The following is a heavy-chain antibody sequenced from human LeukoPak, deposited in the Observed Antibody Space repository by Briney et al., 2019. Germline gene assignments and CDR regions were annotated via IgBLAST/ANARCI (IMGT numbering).Heavy chain of an antibody. Sequence: GASVKVSCKASGYTFTSYAMNWVRQAPGQGLEWMGWISAYNGNTNYAQKLQGRVTMTTDTSTSTAYMELRSLRSDDTAVYYCARETHPFYYYGSGINKPLQHWGQGTLVTVSS. CDR2: ISAYNGNT. V-gene: IGHV1-18*01. CDR3: ARETHPFYYYGSGINKPLQH. CDR1: GYTFTSYA. D-gene: IGHD3-10*01. J-gene: IGHJ1*01.